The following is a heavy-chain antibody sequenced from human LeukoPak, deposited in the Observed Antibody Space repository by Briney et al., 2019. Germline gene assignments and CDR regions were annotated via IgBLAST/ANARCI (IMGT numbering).Heavy chain of an antibody. J-gene: IGHJ4*02. CDR2: ISYDGSNK. Sequence: GGSLRLSCAASGFTFSDYYMSWIRQAPGKGLEWVAVISYDGSNKYYADSVKGRFTISRDNSKNTLYLQMNSLRAEDTAVYYCAKEEYYYDSSGYYYLGYFDYWGQGTLVTVSS. CDR1: GFTFSDYY. CDR3: AKEEYYYDSSGYYYLGYFDY. D-gene: IGHD3-22*01. V-gene: IGHV3-30*18.